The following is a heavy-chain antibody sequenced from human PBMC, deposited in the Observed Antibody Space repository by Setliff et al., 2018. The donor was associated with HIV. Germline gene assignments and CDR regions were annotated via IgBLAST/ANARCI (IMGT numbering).Heavy chain of an antibody. J-gene: IGHJ4*02. CDR1: GLTFSSYA. V-gene: IGHV3-7*03. CDR3: ARAYNVYDYRFDSSGYDY. CDR2: IKQDGREK. Sequence: PGGSLRLSCAASGLTFSSYAMSWVRQAPGKGLEWVANIKQDGREKYYVDSVKGRFIASTDNARNSLFLEMNSLRAEDTAVYYCARAYNVYDYRFDSSGYDYWGQGTLVTVSS. D-gene: IGHD3-22*01.